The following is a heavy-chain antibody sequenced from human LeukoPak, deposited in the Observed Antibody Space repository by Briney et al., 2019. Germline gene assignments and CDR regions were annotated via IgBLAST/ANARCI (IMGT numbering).Heavy chain of an antibody. Sequence: ASVKVSCKASGGTFSSYAISWVRQAPGQGLEWMGRIIPILGIANYAQKFQGRVTITADKSTSTAYMELSSLRSEDTAVYYCARAEPQNYYDSSGYLGEAEYFQHWGQGTLVTVSS. D-gene: IGHD3-22*01. CDR2: IIPILGIA. V-gene: IGHV1-69*04. CDR3: ARAEPQNYYDSSGYLGEAEYFQH. CDR1: GGTFSSYA. J-gene: IGHJ1*01.